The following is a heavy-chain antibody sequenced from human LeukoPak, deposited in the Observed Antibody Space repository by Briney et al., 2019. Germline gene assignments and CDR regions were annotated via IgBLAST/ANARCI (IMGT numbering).Heavy chain of an antibody. D-gene: IGHD1-1*01. CDR1: GGSFSGYY. CDR2: INHSGST. Sequence: PSETLSLTCAVYGGSFSGYYWSWIRQPPGKGLEWIGEINHSGSTDYNPSLKSRVTISVDTSKNQFSLKLSSVTAADTAVYYCARLVQNPLHYFDYWGQGTLVTVSS. CDR3: ARLVQNPLHYFDY. V-gene: IGHV4-34*01. J-gene: IGHJ4*02.